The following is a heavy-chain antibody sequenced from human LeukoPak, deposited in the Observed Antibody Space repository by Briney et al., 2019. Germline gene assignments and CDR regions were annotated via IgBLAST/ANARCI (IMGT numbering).Heavy chain of an antibody. J-gene: IGHJ6*03. CDR3: ARGGSYHSYYYYMDV. V-gene: IGHV1-2*02. D-gene: IGHD1-26*01. Sequence: ASVKVSCKASGYTFTDYYIHWVRQAPGQGLEWMGWINPNSGGTNYAQKFQGRVTMTRDTSTSTAYMELSRLRSDDTAVYYCARGGSYHSYYYYMDVWGKGTTVTISS. CDR2: INPNSGGT. CDR1: GYTFTDYY.